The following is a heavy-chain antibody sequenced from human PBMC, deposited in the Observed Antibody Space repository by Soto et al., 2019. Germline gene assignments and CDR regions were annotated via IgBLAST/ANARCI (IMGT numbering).Heavy chain of an antibody. V-gene: IGHV1-69*01. CDR3: ARVGFRVFDSPLRIDP. D-gene: IGHD3-3*01. J-gene: IGHJ5*02. CDR1: GGTFSTYG. Sequence: QVQLVQSGAEVKKPGSSVKVSCKSSGGTFSTYGFFWVRQAPGQGLEWMGGIIPIFGTTNYAQKFQDRVTITTDESTSTVYMELTSPKSEDTAVYYYARVGFRVFDSPLRIDPLGEGTLVT. CDR2: IIPIFGTT.